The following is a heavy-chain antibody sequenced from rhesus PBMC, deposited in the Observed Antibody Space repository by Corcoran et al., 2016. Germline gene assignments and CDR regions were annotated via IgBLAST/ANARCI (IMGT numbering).Heavy chain of an antibody. J-gene: IGHJ4*01. V-gene: IGHV4S10*01. CDR1: GGSISDSYR. CDR2: IYGSSTST. CDR3: AREVD. D-gene: IGHD1-44*01. Sequence: QLQLQESGPGVVKPSETLSLTCAVSGGSISDSYRWSWIRQPPGKGLEWIGYIYGSSTSTNYNPSLKSRVTISKDTSKNQFSLKLSSVTAADTAVYYCAREVDWGQGVLVTVSS.